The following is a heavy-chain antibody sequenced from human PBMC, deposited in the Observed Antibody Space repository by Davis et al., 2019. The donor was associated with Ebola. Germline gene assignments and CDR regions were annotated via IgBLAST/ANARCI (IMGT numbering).Heavy chain of an antibody. J-gene: IGHJ4*02. CDR3: ARGGGDVLLWFGELSN. CDR2: IYYSGST. V-gene: IGHV4-59*01. CDR1: GGSISSYY. D-gene: IGHD3-10*01. Sequence: SETLSLTCTVSGGSISSYYWSWIRQPPGKGLEWIGYIYYSGSTNYNPSLKSRVTISVDTSKNQFSLKLSSVTAADTAVYYCARGGGDVLLWFGELSNWGQGTLVTVSS.